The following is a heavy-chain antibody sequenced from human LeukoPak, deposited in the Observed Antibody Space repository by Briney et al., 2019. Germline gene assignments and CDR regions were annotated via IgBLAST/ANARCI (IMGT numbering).Heavy chain of an antibody. CDR2: IKQDGSEK. J-gene: IGHJ4*02. CDR3: AREKGYDILTGYYGY. V-gene: IGHV3-7*01. CDR1: GFTFSSYW. Sequence: GGSLRLFCAASGFTFSSYWMSWVRQAPGKGLEWVANIKQDGSEKYYVDTVKGRFTISRDNAKNTLYLQMNSLRAEDTAVYYCAREKGYDILTGYYGYWGQGTLVTVSS. D-gene: IGHD3-9*01.